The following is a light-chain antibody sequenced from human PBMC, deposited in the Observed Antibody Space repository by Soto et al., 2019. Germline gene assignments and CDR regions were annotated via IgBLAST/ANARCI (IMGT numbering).Light chain of an antibody. CDR3: QQYNSYSM. CDR1: QSISSW. Sequence: DIQMTQSPSTLSASVGDRVTITCRASQSISSWLAWYKQKPGKAPKHLIYDAHRLESGVPSSFSGSESGTEFTLIFSSLQPHDFATSSCQQYNSYSMVGQATKV. V-gene: IGKV1-5*01. CDR2: DAH. J-gene: IGKJ1*01.